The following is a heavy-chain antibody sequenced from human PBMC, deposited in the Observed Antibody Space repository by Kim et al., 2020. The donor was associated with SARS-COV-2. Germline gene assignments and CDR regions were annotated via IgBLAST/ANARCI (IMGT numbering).Heavy chain of an antibody. V-gene: IGHV3-23*01. CDR3: AKDSTSSSWTNWFDP. Sequence: DSVKGRFTISRDNSKNTLYLPMNSLRAEDTAVYYCAKDSTSSSWTNWFDPWGQGTLVTVSS. D-gene: IGHD6-13*01. J-gene: IGHJ5*02.